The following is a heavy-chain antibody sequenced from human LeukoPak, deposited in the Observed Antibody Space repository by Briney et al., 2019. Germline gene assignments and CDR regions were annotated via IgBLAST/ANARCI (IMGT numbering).Heavy chain of an antibody. CDR1: GYTLTELS. V-gene: IGHV1-24*01. CDR2: FDPEDGET. Sequence: GASVKVSCKVSGYTLTELSMHWVRQAPGKGLEWMGGFDPEDGETIYAQKFQGRVTMTEDTSTDTAYMELSSLRSEDTAVYYCATRNIVGATNYYYGMDAWGQGTTVTVSS. CDR3: ATRNIVGATNYYYGMDA. D-gene: IGHD1-26*01. J-gene: IGHJ6*02.